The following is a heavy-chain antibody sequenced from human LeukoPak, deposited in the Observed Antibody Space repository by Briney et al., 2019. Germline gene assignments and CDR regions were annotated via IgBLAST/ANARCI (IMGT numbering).Heavy chain of an antibody. V-gene: IGHV4-34*01. J-gene: IGHJ6*02. Sequence: SETLSLTCAVYGGSFSGYYWSWIRQPPGKGLEWIGEINHSGSTNYNPSLKSRVTISVDTSKNQFSLKLSSVTAADTAVYYCARYSSSFLPYYYYGMDVWGQGTTVTVSS. D-gene: IGHD6-13*01. CDR2: INHSGST. CDR1: GGSFSGYY. CDR3: ARYSSSFLPYYYYGMDV.